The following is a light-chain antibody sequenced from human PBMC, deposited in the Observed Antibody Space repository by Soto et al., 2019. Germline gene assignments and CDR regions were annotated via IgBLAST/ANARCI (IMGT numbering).Light chain of an antibody. J-gene: IGKJ1*01. CDR1: QSVASSY. CDR2: SAS. Sequence: EVVLTQSPGTLSLSPGERVTLSCRASQSVASSYLAWYQQKPGRAPRLLFYSASSRATGIPDRFSGSGSGTDFTLTISRLEPEDFAVYYCQQYGSSPSAFGQGTKVEIK. V-gene: IGKV3-20*01. CDR3: QQYGSSPSA.